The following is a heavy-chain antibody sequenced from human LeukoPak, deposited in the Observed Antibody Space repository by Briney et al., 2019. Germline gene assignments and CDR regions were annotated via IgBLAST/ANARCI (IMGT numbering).Heavy chain of an antibody. V-gene: IGHV1-2*02. J-gene: IGHJ3*02. CDR2: INPNSGGT. Sequence: ASVKVSCKASRYTFTGYYMHWVRQAPGQGLEWMGWINPNSGGTNYAQKFQGRVTMTRDTSISTVYMELSRLRSDDTAVYYCAREPARASNDAFDMWGQGTMVTVSS. CDR1: RYTFTGYY. CDR3: AREPARASNDAFDM.